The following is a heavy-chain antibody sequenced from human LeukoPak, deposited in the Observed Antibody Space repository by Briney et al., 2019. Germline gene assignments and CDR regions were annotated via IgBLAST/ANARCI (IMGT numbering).Heavy chain of an antibody. Sequence: GGSLRLSCAASGFTFSTYAMSWVRQAPGKGLEWVSGISASGGSTYYADSVKGLFTISRDNSKNTLYLQVNSLRAEDTAVYYCAKPVSAARVYYYSGMDVWGQGTTVIVSS. J-gene: IGHJ6*02. CDR3: AKPVSAARVYYYSGMDV. CDR2: ISASGGST. V-gene: IGHV3-23*01. CDR1: GFTFSTYA. D-gene: IGHD2-2*01.